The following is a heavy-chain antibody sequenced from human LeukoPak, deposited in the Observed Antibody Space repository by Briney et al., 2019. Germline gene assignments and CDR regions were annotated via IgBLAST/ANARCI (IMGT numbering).Heavy chain of an antibody. V-gene: IGHV4-34*01. Sequence: PSVTLSVTCAVYGGSFSGYYWSWIRQPPGKGLEWIGEINHSGSTNYNPSLKSRVTISVDTSKNQFSLKLSSVTAADTAVYYCASWGARGYSYGYHYWGQGTQVTVSS. CDR1: GGSFSGYY. D-gene: IGHD5-18*01. J-gene: IGHJ4*02. CDR3: ASWGARGYSYGYHY. CDR2: INHSGST.